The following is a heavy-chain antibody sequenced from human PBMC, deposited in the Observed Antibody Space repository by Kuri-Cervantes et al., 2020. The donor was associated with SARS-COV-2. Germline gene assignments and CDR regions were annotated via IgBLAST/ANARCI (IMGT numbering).Heavy chain of an antibody. CDR2: INWNGGST. CDR1: GFTFSSYA. V-gene: IGHV3-20*04. J-gene: IGHJ5*02. CDR3: ARDLSDSSTPPHDP. Sequence: GESLKISCAASGFTFSSYAMSWVRQAPGKGLEWVSGINWNGGSTGYADSVKGRFTISRDNAKNSLYLQMNSLRAEDTALYYCARDLSDSSTPPHDPWGQGTLVTVSS. D-gene: IGHD2-2*01.